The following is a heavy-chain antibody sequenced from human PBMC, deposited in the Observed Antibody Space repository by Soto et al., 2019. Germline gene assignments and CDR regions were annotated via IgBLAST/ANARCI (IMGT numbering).Heavy chain of an antibody. CDR3: ARDYYDSSGYSNWFDP. CDR1: VYTFTSYD. D-gene: IGHD3-22*01. V-gene: IGHV1-18*01. J-gene: IGHJ5*02. Sequence: GASLKVSCKESVYTFTSYDSNWVRQAPRQGLEWMGWMNPNSGNTNYAQKLQGRVTKTTDTSTSTAYMELRSLRSDDTAVYYCARDYYDSSGYSNWFDPWGQGTLVTVSS. CDR2: MNPNSGNT.